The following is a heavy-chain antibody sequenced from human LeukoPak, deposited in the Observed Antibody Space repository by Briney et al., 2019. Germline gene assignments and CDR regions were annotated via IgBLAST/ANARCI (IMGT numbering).Heavy chain of an antibody. CDR2: INPKSGDT. Sequence: ASVKVSCKASGYTFTGYYMHWVRQAPGQGPEWMGWINPKSGDTKNAQKFQGRVTMTRDTSISTSYMELSRLRSDDTAVYYCARAEGSGCYDYWGQGTMVTVSS. D-gene: IGHD6-19*01. V-gene: IGHV1-2*02. CDR3: ARAEGSGCYDY. CDR1: GYTFTGYY. J-gene: IGHJ4*02.